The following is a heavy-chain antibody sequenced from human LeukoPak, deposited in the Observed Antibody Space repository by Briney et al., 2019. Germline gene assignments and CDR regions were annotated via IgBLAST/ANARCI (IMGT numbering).Heavy chain of an antibody. CDR2: ISYDGSNK. D-gene: IGHD3-3*01. J-gene: IGHJ4*02. V-gene: IGHV3-30*18. CDR3: AKSAPEYYDFWSGADY. CDR1: GFTFISYG. Sequence: GRSLRLSCAASGFTFISYGMHWVRQAPGKGLEWVAVISYDGSNKYYADSVKGRFTISRDNSKNTLYLQMNSLRAEDTAVYYCAKSAPEYYDFWSGADYWGQGTLVTVSS.